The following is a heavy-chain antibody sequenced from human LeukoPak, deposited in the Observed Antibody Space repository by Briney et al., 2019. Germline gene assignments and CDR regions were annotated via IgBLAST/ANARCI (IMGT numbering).Heavy chain of an antibody. D-gene: IGHD2-2*01. CDR1: GFPFSSHG. CDR3: ARPRGCGSARCNNFDY. V-gene: IGHV3-69-1*01. Sequence: GGSLRLSCAGSGFPFSSHGMNWVRQAPGKGLEWVSGISPGGPTYYADSVKGRFTISRDNTKKSLYLQLNSLRPEDSAVYYCARPRGCGSARCNNFDYWGQGTLVTVSS. J-gene: IGHJ4*02. CDR2: ISPGGPT.